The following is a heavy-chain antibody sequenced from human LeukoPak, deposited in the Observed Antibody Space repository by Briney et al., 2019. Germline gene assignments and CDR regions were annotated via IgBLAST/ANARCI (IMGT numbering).Heavy chain of an antibody. CDR1: GFTFDDYG. Sequence: GGSLRLSCAASGFTFDDYGMSWVRQAPGKGLEWVSGINWKGGSTGYADSVKGRFTISRDNSKNTLYLQMNSLRADDTAVYYCAGVDAAMPDAFDIWGQGTTVTVSS. J-gene: IGHJ3*02. V-gene: IGHV3-20*04. D-gene: IGHD5-18*01. CDR2: INWKGGST. CDR3: AGVDAAMPDAFDI.